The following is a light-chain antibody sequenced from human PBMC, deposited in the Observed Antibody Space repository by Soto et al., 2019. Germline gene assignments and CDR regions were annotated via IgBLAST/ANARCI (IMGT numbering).Light chain of an antibody. J-gene: IGLJ2*01. CDR2: EGS. V-gene: IGLV2-23*03. CDR1: SSDVGNYNL. Sequence: QSALTQPASVSGSPGQSITISCTGTSSDVGNYNLVSWYQQHPGKAPKLMIYEGSKRPSGVSNRFSGSKSGNTASLTISGLQDEDEADYCCCSYAGSTTFRVLFGGGTKLTVL. CDR3: CSYAGSTTFRVL.